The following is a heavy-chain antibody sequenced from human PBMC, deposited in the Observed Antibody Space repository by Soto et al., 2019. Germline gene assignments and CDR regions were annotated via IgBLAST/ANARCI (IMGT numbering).Heavy chain of an antibody. CDR1: GGSIFGYSYH. CDR3: ARRLLVPAAIDH. Sequence: PXXTLSLGCTVDGGSIFGYSYHCACIRQPPGKRLEGIVSMDYSVSTYHNPPPNSRFTMSVDTSNTQFSLKLSSETAADTAVYDCARRLLVPAAIDHWGQGTLVTVSS. J-gene: IGHJ5*02. CDR2: MDYSVST. D-gene: IGHD2-2*01. V-gene: IGHV4-39*01.